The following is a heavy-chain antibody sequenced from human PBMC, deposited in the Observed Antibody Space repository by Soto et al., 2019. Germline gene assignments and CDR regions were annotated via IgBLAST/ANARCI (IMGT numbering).Heavy chain of an antibody. Sequence: QVQLVQSGAEMKKPGASVKVSCKASGYTFTSYGITWGRQAPGRGLEWMGWISAYNDNTKSAQKLQGRVTMTTDTPTSTGYMERRSLRSDGTAVYYCARGSRDYIDYYFDYWGQGTMVTVSS. V-gene: IGHV1-18*04. CDR2: ISAYNDNT. J-gene: IGHJ4*02. CDR3: ARGSRDYIDYYFDY. CDR1: GYTFTSYG. D-gene: IGHD4-17*01.